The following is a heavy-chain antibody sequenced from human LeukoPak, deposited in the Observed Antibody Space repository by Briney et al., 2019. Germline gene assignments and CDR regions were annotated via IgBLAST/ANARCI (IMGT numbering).Heavy chain of an antibody. D-gene: IGHD1-26*01. J-gene: IGHJ4*02. V-gene: IGHV3-74*01. Sequence: GGPLRLSCAVSGFTFRTYWMHWVRQVPGEGLVWVSRINEDGSITNYADSVKGRFSISRDNAKNTLYLQMNSLRAEDTAVYYCGRDLGGRSGYWGQGTLVTVSS. CDR2: INEDGSIT. CDR3: GRDLGGRSGY. CDR1: GFTFRTYW.